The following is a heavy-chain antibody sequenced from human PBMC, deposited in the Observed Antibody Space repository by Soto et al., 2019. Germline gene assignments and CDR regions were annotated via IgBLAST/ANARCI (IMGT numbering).Heavy chain of an antibody. Sequence: SETLSLTCAVSGYSISSGYYWGWIRQPPGKGLEWIGYIYYSGSTYYNPSLKSRVTISVDTSKNQFSLKLSSVTAADTAVYYCARARNYDILTGYYTRAWYFDLWGRGTLVTVSS. V-gene: IGHV4-38-2*01. J-gene: IGHJ2*01. CDR3: ARARNYDILTGYYTRAWYFDL. CDR1: GYSISSGYY. CDR2: IYYSGST. D-gene: IGHD3-9*01.